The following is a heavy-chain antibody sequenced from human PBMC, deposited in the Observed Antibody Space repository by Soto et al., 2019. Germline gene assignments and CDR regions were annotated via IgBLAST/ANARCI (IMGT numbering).Heavy chain of an antibody. CDR3: ASLYGDSSIPFDY. V-gene: IGHV4-59*08. D-gene: IGHD4-17*01. CDR2: IYYSGST. Sequence: PEETLSLTCTVSGGSISSYYWSWIRQPPGKGLEWIGYIYYSGSTNYNPSLKSRATISVDTSKNQFSLKLSSVTAADTAVYYCASLYGDSSIPFDYWGQGTLVTVSS. J-gene: IGHJ4*02. CDR1: GGSISSYY.